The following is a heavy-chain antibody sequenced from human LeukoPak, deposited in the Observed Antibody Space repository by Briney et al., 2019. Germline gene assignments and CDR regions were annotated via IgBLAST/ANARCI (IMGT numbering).Heavy chain of an antibody. CDR3: GKGVGTIVDAFDI. Sequence: PGGSLRLSCSASGFTFSSYAMHWVRQAPGKGLEYVSAISSNGGSTYYADSVKGRFTIPRDNSKNTLYLQMSSLRAEDTAVYYCGKGVGTIVDAFDIWGQGTMVTVSS. CDR2: ISSNGGST. CDR1: GFTFSSYA. D-gene: IGHD5-12*01. J-gene: IGHJ3*02. V-gene: IGHV3-64D*06.